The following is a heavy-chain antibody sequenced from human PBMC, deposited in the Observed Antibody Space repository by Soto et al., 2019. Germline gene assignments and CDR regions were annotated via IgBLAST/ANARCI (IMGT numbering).Heavy chain of an antibody. CDR2: IRYSGST. CDR1: GASISSHY. D-gene: IGHD5-18*01. J-gene: IGHJ3*02. V-gene: IGHV4-59*11. Sequence: SETLSLTCTISGASISSHYWSWIRQPPGKGLEWVGCIRYSGSTDYNSSLESRVTISVDTSKNQFSLKLSSVTAADTAVYYCARESHGAGTAMVFLRAFDIWGQGKMVTVSS. CDR3: ARESHGAGTAMVFLRAFDI.